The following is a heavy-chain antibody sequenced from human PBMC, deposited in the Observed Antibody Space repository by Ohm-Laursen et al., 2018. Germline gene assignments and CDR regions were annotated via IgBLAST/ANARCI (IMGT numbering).Heavy chain of an antibody. CDR2: ITHSGGT. V-gene: IGHV4-34*01. D-gene: IGHD5/OR15-5a*01. CDR3: TRGRLYPSPLDP. CDR1: GGSFSGNS. J-gene: IGHJ5*02. Sequence: SDTLSLTCAVFGGSFSGNSWTWVRQSPGKGLEWIGEITHSGGTDYNPSLKSRLIMTVDPSKNQFPLNLTSVTAADTAVYYCTRGRLYPSPLDPWGQGSLVTVSS.